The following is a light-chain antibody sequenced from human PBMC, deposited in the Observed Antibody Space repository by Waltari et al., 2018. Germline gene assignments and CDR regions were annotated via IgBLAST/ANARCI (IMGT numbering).Light chain of an antibody. J-gene: IGLJ3*02. Sequence: QSALTQPASVSGSPGQSITISCTGTSSDVGGYNFVSWYQQDPGKAPKVMIYKVNNRPSGVSNRFSGSNSANTASLTIAGLQAEDEADYYCSSYTRRSYWVFGGGTQLTVL. CDR3: SSYTRRSYWV. CDR1: SSDVGGYNF. V-gene: IGLV2-14*01. CDR2: KVN.